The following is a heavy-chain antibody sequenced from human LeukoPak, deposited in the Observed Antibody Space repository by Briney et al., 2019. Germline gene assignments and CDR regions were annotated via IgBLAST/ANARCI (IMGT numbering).Heavy chain of an antibody. V-gene: IGHV4-34*01. D-gene: IGHD3-3*01. CDR1: GGSISSYY. CDR3: ARGLRTDYDFWSGYSYYFDY. J-gene: IGHJ4*02. Sequence: SETLSLTCTVSGGSISSYYWSWIRQPPGKGLEWIGEINHSGSTNYNPSLKSRVTISVDTSKNQFSLKLSSVTAADTAVYYCARGLRTDYDFWSGYSYYFDYWGQGTLVTVSS. CDR2: INHSGST.